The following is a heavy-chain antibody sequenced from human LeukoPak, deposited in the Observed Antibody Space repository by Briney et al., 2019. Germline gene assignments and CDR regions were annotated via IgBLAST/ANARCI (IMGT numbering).Heavy chain of an antibody. CDR3: ARDRIVATISNLDRSGCDY. J-gene: IGHJ4*02. Sequence: ASVKVSCKASGYTFTSYYMHWVRQAPGQGLEWMGIINPSGGSTSYAQKFQGRVTMTRDTSTSTVYMELSSLRSEDTAVYYCARDRIVATISNLDRSGCDYWGQGTLVTVSS. V-gene: IGHV1-46*01. D-gene: IGHD5-12*01. CDR1: GYTFTSYY. CDR2: INPSGGST.